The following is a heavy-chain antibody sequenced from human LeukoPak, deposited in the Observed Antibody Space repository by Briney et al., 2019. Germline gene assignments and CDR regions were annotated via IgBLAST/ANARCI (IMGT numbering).Heavy chain of an antibody. Sequence: ASVKVSCKASGYTFTNYGISWVRQAPGQGLEWMGWISAHNGNTDYAQKFQGRVTITRNTSISTAYMELSSLRSEDTAVYYCARDMSTRVTPISYAFDVWGQGTMVTVSS. J-gene: IGHJ3*01. CDR3: ARDMSTRVTPISYAFDV. D-gene: IGHD4-23*01. CDR1: GYTFTNYG. V-gene: IGHV1-8*03. CDR2: ISAHNGNT.